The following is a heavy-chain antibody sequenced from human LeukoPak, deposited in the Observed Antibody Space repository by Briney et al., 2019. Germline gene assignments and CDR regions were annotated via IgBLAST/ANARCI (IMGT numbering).Heavy chain of an antibody. V-gene: IGHV4-4*07. D-gene: IGHD3-22*01. CDR1: GGSISSYY. CDR3: ARDPSYYYDSSGYYGDNWFDP. J-gene: IGHJ5*02. CDR2: IYTSGST. Sequence: SETLSLTCTVSGGSISSYYWSWIRQPAGKGLEWIGRIYTSGSTNYNPSLKSRATMSVDTSKNQFSLKLSSVTAADTAVYYCARDPSYYYDSSGYYGDNWFDPWGQGTPVTVSS.